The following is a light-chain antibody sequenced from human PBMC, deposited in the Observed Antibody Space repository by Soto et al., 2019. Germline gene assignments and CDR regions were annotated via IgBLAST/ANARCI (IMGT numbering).Light chain of an antibody. CDR3: QQLNSYPLT. V-gene: IGKV1-8*01. J-gene: IGKJ4*01. CDR1: QDITSY. Sequence: AIRMTQSPSSLSASTGDRVTITCRASQDITSYLAWYQQKPGKAPKLLIYAASTLQSGVPSRFSGSGSGTDFTLTISSLQPEDFATYYCQQLNSYPLTFGGGTKVDIK. CDR2: AAS.